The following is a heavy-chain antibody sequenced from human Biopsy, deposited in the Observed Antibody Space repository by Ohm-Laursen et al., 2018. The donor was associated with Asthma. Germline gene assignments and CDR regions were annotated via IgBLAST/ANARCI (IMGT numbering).Heavy chain of an antibody. CDR3: ARHSGNYYAQLNY. D-gene: IGHD1-26*01. CDR2: ISYTGST. V-gene: IGHV4-39*01. CDR1: ADSISSNNFY. Sequence: TLSLTCPVSADSISSNNFYWGWIRQPPGKGPEWIATISYTGSTYYNPSLKSRVTISVDTSKNQFSLKLSSVTAADTAVYYCARHSGNYYAQLNYWGQGTLVTVSS. J-gene: IGHJ4*02.